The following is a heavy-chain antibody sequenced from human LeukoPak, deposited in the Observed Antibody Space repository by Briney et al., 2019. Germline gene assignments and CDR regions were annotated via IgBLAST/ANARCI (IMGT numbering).Heavy chain of an antibody. CDR1: GYTFTSYY. CDR3: ARDHTYYYDSSGYYWAPNDAFDI. D-gene: IGHD3-22*01. Sequence: GASVKVSCKASGYTFTSYYMHWVRQAPGQGLEWMGIINPSGGSTSYAQKFQGRVTMTRDMSTSTVYMELSSLRSEDTAVYYCARDHTYYYDSSGYYWAPNDAFDIWGQGTMVTVSS. J-gene: IGHJ3*02. CDR2: INPSGGST. V-gene: IGHV1-46*01.